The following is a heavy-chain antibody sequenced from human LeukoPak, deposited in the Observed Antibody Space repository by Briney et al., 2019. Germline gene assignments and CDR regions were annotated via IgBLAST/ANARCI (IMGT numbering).Heavy chain of an antibody. D-gene: IGHD2-15*01. CDR2: IWYDGSNK. V-gene: IGHV3-33*08. J-gene: IGHJ6*02. CDR3: ARVACTGNSCRPYHYYGMDV. CDR1: GFTFSSYA. Sequence: GGSLRLSCAASGFTFSSYAMNWVRQAPGKGLEWVAVIWYDGSNKYYADTVKGRFTISRDNSKNTLYLQMNSLRAEDTAVYFCARVACTGNSCRPYHYYGMDVWGQGTTVTVSS.